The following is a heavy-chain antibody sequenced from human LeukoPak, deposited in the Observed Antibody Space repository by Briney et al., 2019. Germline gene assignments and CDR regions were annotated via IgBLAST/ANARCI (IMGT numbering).Heavy chain of an antibody. Sequence: GGSLRLSCAASGFTFSDYAIHWVRQAPGKGLEWVAVISYDGSNKYYADSVKGRFTISRDTSKSTVFLQMNSLRPEDAAAYFCARDLAAAGTLVDYWGQGTLVTVSS. CDR3: ARDLAAAGTLVDY. J-gene: IGHJ4*02. V-gene: IGHV3-30-3*01. D-gene: IGHD6-13*01. CDR1: GFTFSDYA. CDR2: ISYDGSNK.